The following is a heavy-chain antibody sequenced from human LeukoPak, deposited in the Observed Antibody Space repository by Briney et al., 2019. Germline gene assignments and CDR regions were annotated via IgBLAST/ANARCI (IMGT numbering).Heavy chain of an antibody. CDR1: GYTFNTYG. J-gene: IGHJ4*02. V-gene: IGHV1-69*06. D-gene: IGHD6-19*01. CDR2: IIPIFVTA. CDR3: VSSVAGTHYFDY. Sequence: SVRVSSKASGYTFNTYGITWVRQAPGQGLEWMGGIIPIFVTANYAQKFQGRVTITADKSTSTAYMELSRLRYGDTGVYYCVSSVAGTHYFDYWGQGTLVTVSS.